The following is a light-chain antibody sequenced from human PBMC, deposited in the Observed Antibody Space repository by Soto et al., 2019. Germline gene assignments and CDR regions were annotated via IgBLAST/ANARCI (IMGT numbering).Light chain of an antibody. CDR1: QDISTS. J-gene: IGKJ2*03. V-gene: IGKV1-9*01. Sequence: DIQLTQSPSFLSASVGDRVTVSCRASQDISTSLAWFQQKAGKVPQLLVYPASTLQDGVPSRFSGSGSGTYFTLTINNLQAEDFATDYCQHIRTYPFSFGQGTKLDIK. CDR2: PAS. CDR3: QHIRTYPFS.